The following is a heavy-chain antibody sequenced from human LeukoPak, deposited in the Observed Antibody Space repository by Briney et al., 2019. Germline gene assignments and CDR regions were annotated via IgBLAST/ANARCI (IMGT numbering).Heavy chain of an antibody. J-gene: IGHJ3*02. CDR1: GFTFSTYD. D-gene: IGHD6-13*01. V-gene: IGHV3-49*04. CDR2: IRSKAYGGTT. CDR3: TRTYRSSWYDGFDI. Sequence: PGGSLRLSCSASGFTFSTYDMNWVRQAPGKGLEWVGFIRSKAYGGTTEYAASVKGSFTISRDDSKSIAYLQMNSLRTEDTGVYYCTRTYRSSWYDGFDIWGQGTMVTVSS.